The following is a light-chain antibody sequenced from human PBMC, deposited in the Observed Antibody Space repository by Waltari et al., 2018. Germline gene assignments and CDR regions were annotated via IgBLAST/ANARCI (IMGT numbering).Light chain of an antibody. CDR3: CSYAGGSAPYV. Sequence: QSALTQSASVSGSPGQSITISCTGTSSDVGSYNLVSWFQQHPGKAPKLMIVGGIKRPLGVSNRFSGSKSGNTASLTISGLQAEDEADYYCCSYAGGSAPYVFGTGTKVTVL. J-gene: IGLJ1*01. CDR1: SSDVGSYNL. CDR2: GGI. V-gene: IGLV2-23*01.